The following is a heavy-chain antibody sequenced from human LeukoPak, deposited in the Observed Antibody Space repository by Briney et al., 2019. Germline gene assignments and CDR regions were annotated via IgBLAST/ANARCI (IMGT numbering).Heavy chain of an antibody. D-gene: IGHD4/OR15-4a*01. CDR3: ARGYGEATREALDI. J-gene: IGHJ3*02. V-gene: IGHV4-4*07. Sequence: SETLSLTCAVSGGPISNFFWSWVRQPAGKGLECIGRIYSSGISYYNPSLKSRVTMSVDMSKNQFSLRLTSVTAADTAVYYCARGYGEATREALDIWGLGTMVTVSS. CDR1: GGPISNFF. CDR2: IYSSGIS.